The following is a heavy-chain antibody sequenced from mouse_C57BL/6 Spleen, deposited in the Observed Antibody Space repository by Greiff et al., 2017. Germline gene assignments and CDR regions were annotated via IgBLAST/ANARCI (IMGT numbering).Heavy chain of an antibody. CDR1: GYTFTDYE. D-gene: IGHD2-4*01. V-gene: IGHV1-15*01. CDR3: TRSGLRGGFDY. Sequence: QVQLQQSGAELVRPGASVTLSCKASGYTFTDYEMHWVKQTPVHGLEWIGAIDPETGGTAYNQKFKGKAILTADKSSSTAYMELRSLTSEDSAVYYCTRSGLRGGFDYWGQGTTLTVSS. J-gene: IGHJ2*01. CDR2: IDPETGGT.